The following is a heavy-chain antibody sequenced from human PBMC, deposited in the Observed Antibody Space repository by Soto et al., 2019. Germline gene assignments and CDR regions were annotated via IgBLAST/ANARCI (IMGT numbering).Heavy chain of an antibody. CDR3: ARGSGIVALPGELEDVKYDY. Sequence: QVQLQQWGAGLVKPSETLSLSCAVYGQSFSGHSWAWIRQPPGKGLEWIGEINESGSTYYHPSLKRRVTISTDTSKNQFSLKLSSVSAADTAAYFCARGSGIVALPGELEDVKYDYWGQGTLVNVSS. J-gene: IGHJ4*02. CDR2: INESGST. D-gene: IGHD1-1*01. CDR1: GQSFSGHS. V-gene: IGHV4-34*01.